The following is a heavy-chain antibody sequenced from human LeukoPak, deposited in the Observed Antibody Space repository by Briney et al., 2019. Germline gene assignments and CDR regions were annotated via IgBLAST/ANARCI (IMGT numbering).Heavy chain of an antibody. J-gene: IGHJ4*02. D-gene: IGHD3-10*01. CDR1: VYTHPELS. Sequence: ASVNVSFKVSVYTHPELSMHWVRQAPGKGLEWMGGFDPEDGETIYAQKLQGRVTMTEDTSTDTAYMELSSLRSEDTAVYYCATDDSVRGVSFDYWGQGTLVTVSS. CDR2: FDPEDGET. CDR3: ATDDSVRGVSFDY. V-gene: IGHV1-24*01.